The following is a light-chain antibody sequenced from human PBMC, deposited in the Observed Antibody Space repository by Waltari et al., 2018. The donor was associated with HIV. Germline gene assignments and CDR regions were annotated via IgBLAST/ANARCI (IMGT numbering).Light chain of an antibody. Sequence: SYELTQPPSVSVSPGQTARITCSGDALPKPYAYWYQQKPCQDPVLVIYKDSERPSGIPERFSGSSSGTTVTLTISGVRAEDEADYYCQSADSSGTYEVFGGGTKLTVL. CDR1: ALPKPY. V-gene: IGLV3-25*03. J-gene: IGLJ3*02. CDR3: QSADSSGTYEV. CDR2: KDS.